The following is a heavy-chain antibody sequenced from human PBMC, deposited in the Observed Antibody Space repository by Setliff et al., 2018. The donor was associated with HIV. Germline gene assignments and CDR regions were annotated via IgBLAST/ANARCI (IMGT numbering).Heavy chain of an antibody. CDR2: IRNGNRYST. CDR1: GVTLYNNY. D-gene: IGHD3-10*01. CDR3: ARAEQRYYGSGKGYYFDY. Sequence: PGGSLRLSCAASGVTLYNNYMDWVRQAPGKGLEWVGRIRNGNRYSTEYAASVKGRFTISRDNSKNTLYLQMGSLRPEDMAVYYCARAEQRYYGSGKGYYFDYWGPGTLVTVSS. J-gene: IGHJ4*02. V-gene: IGHV3-72*01.